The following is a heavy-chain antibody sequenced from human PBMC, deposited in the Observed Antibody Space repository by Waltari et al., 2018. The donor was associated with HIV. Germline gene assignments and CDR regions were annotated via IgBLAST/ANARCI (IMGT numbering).Heavy chain of an antibody. CDR3: ARTYFFEYSDYYSPAFDL. V-gene: IGHV1-2*06. CDR1: GYTFAAYY. Sequence: QEHLIQSGPQVKRPGASVRVSCLASGYTFAAYYMHWLRQSPGEGLEWLGPISPRARCKIYVQKFQVRVLITLNISLNTASLDLRDLTSGDTAVYFCARTYFFEYSDYYSPAFDLWGQGTTVVVSS. D-gene: IGHD2-21*02. J-gene: IGHJ3*01. CDR2: ISPRARCK.